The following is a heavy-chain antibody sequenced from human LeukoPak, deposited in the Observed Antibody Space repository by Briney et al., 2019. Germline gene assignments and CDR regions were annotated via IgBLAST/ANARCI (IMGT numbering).Heavy chain of an antibody. CDR3: ARAGRWLLRQLDY. J-gene: IGHJ4*02. Sequence: PSETLSLTCAVYGGSFSGYYWSWIRQPPGKGLEWIGEINHSGSTNYNPSLKSRVTISVDTSKNQFSLKLSSVTAADTAVYYCARAGRWLLRQLDYWGQGTLVTVSS. CDR2: INHSGST. V-gene: IGHV4-34*01. D-gene: IGHD5-24*01. CDR1: GGSFSGYY.